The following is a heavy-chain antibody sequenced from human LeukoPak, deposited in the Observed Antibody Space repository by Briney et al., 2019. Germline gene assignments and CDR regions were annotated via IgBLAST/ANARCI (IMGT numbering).Heavy chain of an antibody. CDR1: GGSISSYY. J-gene: IGHJ3*02. CDR3: ARAGYYYDSSGYNYDAFDI. CDR2: IYYSGST. Sequence: SETLSLTCTVSGGSISSYYWSWIRQPPGKGLEWIGYIYYSGSTNYNPSLKSRVTTSVDTSKNQFSLKLSSVTAADTAVYYCARAGYYYDSSGYNYDAFDIWGQGTMVTVSS. D-gene: IGHD3-22*01. V-gene: IGHV4-59*01.